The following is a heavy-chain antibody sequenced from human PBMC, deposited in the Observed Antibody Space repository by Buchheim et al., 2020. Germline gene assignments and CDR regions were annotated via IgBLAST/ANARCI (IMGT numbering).Heavy chain of an antibody. J-gene: IGHJ5*02. Sequence: QVQLVESGGGVVQPGRSLRLSCAASGFTFSSYGMHWVRQAPGKGLEWVAVIWYDGSNKYYADFVKGRFTIYRDNSKNTLYLQMNSLRAEDTAVYYCARDFEHDYGGFTFDPWGQGTL. CDR2: IWYDGSNK. CDR1: GFTFSSYG. V-gene: IGHV3-33*01. D-gene: IGHD4-23*01. CDR3: ARDFEHDYGGFTFDP.